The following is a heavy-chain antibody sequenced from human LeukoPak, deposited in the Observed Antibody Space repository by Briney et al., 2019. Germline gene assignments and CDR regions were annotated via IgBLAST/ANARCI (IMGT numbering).Heavy chain of an antibody. CDR2: IYSGGST. J-gene: IGHJ4*02. CDR1: GFTVSSNY. D-gene: IGHD2-2*02. Sequence: GSLRLSCAASGFTVSSNYIRLVRQAPGKGLEWVSVIYSGGSTYYADSVKGRFTISRDNSKNTLYLQMNSLRAEDTAVYYCARGGYCSSTSCYTYPLDYWGQGTLVTVSS. CDR3: ARGGYCSSTSCYTYPLDY. V-gene: IGHV3-66*02.